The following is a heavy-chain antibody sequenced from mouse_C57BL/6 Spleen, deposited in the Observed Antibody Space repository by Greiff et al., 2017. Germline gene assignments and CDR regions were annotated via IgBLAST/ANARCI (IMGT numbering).Heavy chain of an antibody. CDR3: ARGGYSGYYFDY. CDR1: GYSITSGYD. V-gene: IGHV3-1*01. CDR2: ISYSGST. Sequence: EVKLMESGPGMVKPSQSLSLTCTVTGYSITSGYDWHLIRHFPGNKLEWMGYISYSGSTNYNPSLKSRISLTHDTSKNPFFLKLNSVTTEDTATYYCARGGYSGYYFDYWGQGATLPVSS. J-gene: IGHJ2*01. D-gene: IGHD1-1*01.